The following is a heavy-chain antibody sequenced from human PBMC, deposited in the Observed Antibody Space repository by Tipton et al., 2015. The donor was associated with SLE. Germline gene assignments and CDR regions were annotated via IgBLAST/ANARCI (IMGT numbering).Heavy chain of an antibody. CDR2: IHTTGST. J-gene: IGHJ6*03. V-gene: IGHV4-61*02. CDR1: GGSIYSGSFY. D-gene: IGHD6-6*01. Sequence: TLSLTCTFSGGSIYSGSFYWSWIRQPAGKGLEWIGRIHTTGSTEFNPSVKSRVTISLDTSKNQFSLKLRSATAADTAVYYCARSVAAVDFHYYYMDVWGKGTTVTVSS. CDR3: ARSVAAVDFHYYYMDV.